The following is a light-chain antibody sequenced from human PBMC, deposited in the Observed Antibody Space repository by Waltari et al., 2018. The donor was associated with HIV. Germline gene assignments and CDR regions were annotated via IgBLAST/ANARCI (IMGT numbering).Light chain of an antibody. J-gene: IGKJ4*01. CDR2: ATS. Sequence: EIVMTHSPATLSVSPGERATLSCRASQSVRSGLAWYQQKPGQPPRLLIYATSTRATGIPARFSGSGSGTEFTLTISSLQSEDFAVYYCQQYSDWPPFTFGGGTKVEIK. V-gene: IGKV3-15*01. CDR1: QSVRSG. CDR3: QQYSDWPPFT.